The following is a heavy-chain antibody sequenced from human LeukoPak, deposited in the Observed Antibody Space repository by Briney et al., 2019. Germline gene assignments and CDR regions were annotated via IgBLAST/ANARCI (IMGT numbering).Heavy chain of an antibody. D-gene: IGHD2-2*01. CDR3: ASRTHYCSSTSCYYEY. J-gene: IGHJ4*02. CDR2: ISGSGGST. V-gene: IGHV3-23*01. CDR1: GFTFSSYA. Sequence: GGSLRLSCAASGFTFSSYAMSWARQAPGKGLEWVSAISGSGGSTYYADSVKGRFTISRDNSKNTLYLQMNSLRAEDTAVYYCASRTHYCSSTSCYYEYWGQGTLVTVSS.